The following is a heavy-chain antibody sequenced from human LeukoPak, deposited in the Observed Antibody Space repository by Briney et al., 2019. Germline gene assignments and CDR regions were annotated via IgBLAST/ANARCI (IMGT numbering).Heavy chain of an antibody. V-gene: IGHV4-4*08. Sequence: ASETLSLTCSVSGASISSYYWSWIRQPPGKGLEWIGYMYNSGSTYYNPSLKSRVTISVDTSKNQFSLKLSSVTAADTAVYYCASLYSSSWYFPFDYWGQGTLVTVSS. CDR2: MYNSGST. J-gene: IGHJ4*02. CDR3: ASLYSSSWYFPFDY. CDR1: GASISSYY. D-gene: IGHD6-13*01.